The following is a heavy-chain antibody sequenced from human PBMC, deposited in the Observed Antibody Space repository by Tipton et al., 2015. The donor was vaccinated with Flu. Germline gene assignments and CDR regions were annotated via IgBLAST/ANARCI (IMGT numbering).Heavy chain of an antibody. J-gene: IGHJ4*02. D-gene: IGHD5-12*01. CDR2: TSGRSGET. Sequence: SLRLSCAASGFTLSSYSMNWVRQVPGKGLECISHTSGRSGETNFADSVEGRFTISRDNAKNSLYLQMNSLTAEDTAVYYCARGDYFLDLRPFDYWGQGTLVTVSS. CDR3: ARGDYFLDLRPFDY. V-gene: IGHV3-21*01. CDR1: GFTLSSYS.